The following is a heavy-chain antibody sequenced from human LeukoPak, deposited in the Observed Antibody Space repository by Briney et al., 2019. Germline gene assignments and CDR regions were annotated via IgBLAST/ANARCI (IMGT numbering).Heavy chain of an antibody. CDR1: GFTFSSYG. CDR3: VKTDKLSSGWYRNFDY. V-gene: IGHV3-23*01. J-gene: IGHJ4*02. D-gene: IGHD6-19*01. CDR2: ISGSGGST. Sequence: PGGSLRLSCAASGFTFSSYGMSWVRQAPGKGLEWVSAISGSGGSTYYADSVRGRFTISRDNSKSTLSLQMNSLRAEDTAVYYCVKTDKLSSGWYRNFDYWGQGTLVTVSS.